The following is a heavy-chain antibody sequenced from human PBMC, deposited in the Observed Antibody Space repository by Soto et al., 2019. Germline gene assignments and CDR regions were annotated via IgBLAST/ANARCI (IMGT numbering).Heavy chain of an antibody. CDR1: AGSFSKYN. CDR3: ASVTFGGVVLAH. J-gene: IGHJ4*02. Sequence: ETLYRSCTVSAGSFSKYNWTWIRQPPGKGLEWIGYVYFNGNTNYNPSLKRRVSISIDTSKNQISLTLNSVTAADTAVYYCASVTFGGVVLAHWGQGTLVTVYS. D-gene: IGHD3-16*01. CDR2: VYFNGNT. V-gene: IGHV4-59*01.